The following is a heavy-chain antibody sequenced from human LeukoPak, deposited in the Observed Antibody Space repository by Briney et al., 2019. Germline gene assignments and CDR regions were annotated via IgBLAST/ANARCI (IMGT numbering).Heavy chain of an antibody. Sequence: PGGSLRLSCAASGFTFSSYAMSWVRQAPGKGLEWVSVIYSGGSTYYADSVKGRFTFSRDNSKNTLYLQMNSLRAEDTAVYYCARGALYYYGMDVWGQGTTVTVSS. CDR3: ARGALYYYGMDV. J-gene: IGHJ6*02. V-gene: IGHV3-53*01. CDR1: GFTFSSYA. CDR2: IYSGGST.